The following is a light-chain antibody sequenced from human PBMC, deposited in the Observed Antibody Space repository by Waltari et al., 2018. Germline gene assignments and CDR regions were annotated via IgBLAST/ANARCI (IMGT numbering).Light chain of an antibody. CDR2: GAS. J-gene: IGKJ1*01. Sequence: EIVLTQSPGTLSLSPGERATLSCRASQSVSRTLAWYQQKPGQGPRLLIFGASTRATGIPDRFSGSGSGTDFSLTISRLEPEDFAVYYCQHYVRLPATFGQGTKVEIK. V-gene: IGKV3-20*01. CDR1: QSVSRT. CDR3: QHYVRLPAT.